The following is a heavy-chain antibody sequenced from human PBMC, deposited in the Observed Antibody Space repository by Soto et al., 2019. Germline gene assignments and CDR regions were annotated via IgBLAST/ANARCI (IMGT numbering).Heavy chain of an antibody. CDR1: GFTFSAYW. Sequence: EVQLVESGGGLVQPGGSLRLSCAASGFTFSAYWMHWVRQAPGEGLVCVSRINSDGTTTNYADSVKGRFTISRDNAGNPLYLQMNSLRAEDLAVYYCARGEMATIWPLAYWGQGALVTVSS. D-gene: IGHD5-12*01. CDR2: INSDGTTT. J-gene: IGHJ4*02. V-gene: IGHV3-74*01. CDR3: ARGEMATIWPLAY.